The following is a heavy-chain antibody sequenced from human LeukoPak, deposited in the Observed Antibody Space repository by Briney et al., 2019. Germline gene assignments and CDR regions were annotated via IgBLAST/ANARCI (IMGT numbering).Heavy chain of an antibody. CDR2: INHSGST. CDR3: GRGPGRDMVVVPAAILDC. V-gene: IGHV4-34*01. D-gene: IGHD2-2*02. CDR1: GGSFSGYY. J-gene: IGHJ4*02. Sequence: KPSETLSLTCAVYGGSFSGYYWSWIRQPPGKGLEWIGEINHSGSTNYNPSLKSRVTISVDTSKNQFSLKLSSVTAADTAVYYCGRGPGRDMVVVPAAILDCGGQGTLVTVPS.